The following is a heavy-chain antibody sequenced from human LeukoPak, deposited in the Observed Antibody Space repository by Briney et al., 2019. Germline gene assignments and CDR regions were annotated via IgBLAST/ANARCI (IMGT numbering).Heavy chain of an antibody. CDR2: MNPNSGNT. V-gene: IGHV1-8*01. CDR3: ARVFLVRGVTALGY. J-gene: IGHJ4*02. D-gene: IGHD3-10*01. Sequence: ASVKVSCKASGYTFTSYDINWVRQATGQGLEWMGWMNPNSGNTGYAQKFQGRVTMTRNTSISTAYMELSSLRSEDTAVYYCARVFLVRGVTALGYWGQGTLVTVSS. CDR1: GYTFTSYD.